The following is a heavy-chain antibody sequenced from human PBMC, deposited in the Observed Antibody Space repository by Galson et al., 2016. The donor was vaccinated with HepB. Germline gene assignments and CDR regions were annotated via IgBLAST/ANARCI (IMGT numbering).Heavy chain of an antibody. CDR1: GDSINSGDYY. Sequence: TLSLTCILSGDSINSGDYYWSWIRQSSGRGLEWIGNIYYDETNEYNPSFESRVTISLGTSKKQFSLRLRSVTAADTAVYYCAREIVDYGGKRGMDYWGQGILVTVSS. CDR2: IYYDETN. V-gene: IGHV4-30-4*01. D-gene: IGHD4-23*01. J-gene: IGHJ4*02. CDR3: AREIVDYGGKRGMDY.